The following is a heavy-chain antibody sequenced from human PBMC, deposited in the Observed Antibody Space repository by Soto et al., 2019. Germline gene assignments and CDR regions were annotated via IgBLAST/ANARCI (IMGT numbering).Heavy chain of an antibody. CDR1: RGTFTNYA. CDR2: IMPFFGSG. D-gene: IGHD2-2*03. J-gene: IGHJ4*02. CDR3: ARDRAGYSSPFAY. V-gene: IGHV1-69*06. Sequence: QVYLVQSGAEVKKPGSSVKVSCKALRGTFTNYAFSWVRQAPGQGLEWMGGIMPFFGSGNYAQKFQGRINITGANSTISFYWELPSLISEDAAVYYCARDRAGYSSPFAYWGQGTLVPVSS.